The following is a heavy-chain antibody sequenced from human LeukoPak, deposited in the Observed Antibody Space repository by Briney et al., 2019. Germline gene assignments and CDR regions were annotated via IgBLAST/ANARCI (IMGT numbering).Heavy chain of an antibody. J-gene: IGHJ5*02. CDR1: GFTFSSYW. Sequence: GGSLRLSCAASGFTFSSYWMSWVRQAPGKGLEWVANIKQDGSEKYYVDSVKGRFTTSRDNAKNSLYLQMNSLRAEDTAVYYCARGGGKWFRPNANWFDPWGQGTLVTVSS. V-gene: IGHV3-7*01. D-gene: IGHD3-22*01. CDR2: IKQDGSEK. CDR3: ARGGGKWFRPNANWFDP.